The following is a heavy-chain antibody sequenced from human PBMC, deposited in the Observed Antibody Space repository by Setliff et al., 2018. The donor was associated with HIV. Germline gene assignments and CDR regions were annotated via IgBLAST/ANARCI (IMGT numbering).Heavy chain of an antibody. CDR3: ASTQDSSNWSFDY. D-gene: IGHD6-13*01. CDR1: GYTFTSYG. V-gene: IGHV1-18*01. J-gene: IGHJ4*02. CDR2: ISAYNGNT. Sequence: ASVKVSCKASGYTFTSYGISWVRQAPGQGLEWMGWISAYNGNTNYAQKLQGRVTMTRDTSTRTVYMDLSSLRSEDTAIYYCASTQDSSNWSFDYWGQGTLVTVSS.